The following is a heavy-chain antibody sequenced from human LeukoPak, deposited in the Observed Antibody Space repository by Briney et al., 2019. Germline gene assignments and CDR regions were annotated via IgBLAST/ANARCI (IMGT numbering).Heavy chain of an antibody. V-gene: IGHV1-46*01. D-gene: IGHD5-12*01. CDR1: GYSFSTHW. CDR2: INPSGGFT. Sequence: ASVKVSFKASGYSFSTHWMHWVRQAPGQRLEWMGKINPSGGFTSYAQKLQGRVTVTRDMSTSTVYMELSNLRSEDTAVYYCARDNSVGDSAWWFDPWGQGTLVTVSS. CDR3: ARDNSVGDSAWWFDP. J-gene: IGHJ5*02.